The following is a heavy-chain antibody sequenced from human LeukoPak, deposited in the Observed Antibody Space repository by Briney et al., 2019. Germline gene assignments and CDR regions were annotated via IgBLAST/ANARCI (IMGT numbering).Heavy chain of an antibody. CDR3: AKHAAAAGHGMDV. J-gene: IGHJ6*02. D-gene: IGHD6-13*01. CDR1: GFTFSSYD. CDR2: ISYDGSNK. Sequence: GGSLRLSCAASGFTFSSYDMHWVRQAPGKGLEWVAGISYDGSNKYYADSVKGRFTISRDNSKNTLDLQMTSLRAEDTAVYYCAKHAAAAGHGMDVWGQGTTVTVSS. V-gene: IGHV3-30*18.